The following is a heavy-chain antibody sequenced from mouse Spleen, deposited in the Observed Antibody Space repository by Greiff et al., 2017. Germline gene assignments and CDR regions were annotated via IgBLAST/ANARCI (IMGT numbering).Heavy chain of an antibody. D-gene: IGHD3-2*01. CDR2: ITSGSSTI. CDR3: ARRHAAGFDY. V-gene: IGHV5-17*01. Sequence: EVKLQESGGGLVKPGGSLKVSCAASGFTFSDYGMHWVRQAPEKGLEWVSYITSGSSTIYYADTVKGRFTISRDNAKNTLFLQMTSLRSEDTAMYYCARRHAAGFDYWGQGTTLTVSS. J-gene: IGHJ2*01. CDR1: GFTFSDYG.